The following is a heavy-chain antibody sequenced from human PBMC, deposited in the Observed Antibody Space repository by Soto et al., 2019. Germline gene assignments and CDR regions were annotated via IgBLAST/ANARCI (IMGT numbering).Heavy chain of an antibody. Sequence: PSETLSLTCAVSGGSISSGGYFWSWIRQPPGKGLEWIGYIYHSGSTYYNPSFKSRVTISIDRSKNQFSLKLSSVTAADTAVYYCAAGGGLPRYYWGQGTLDTVSS. CDR1: GGSISSGGYF. J-gene: IGHJ4*02. CDR3: AAGGGLPRYY. D-gene: IGHD5-12*01. CDR2: IYHSGST. V-gene: IGHV4-30-2*01.